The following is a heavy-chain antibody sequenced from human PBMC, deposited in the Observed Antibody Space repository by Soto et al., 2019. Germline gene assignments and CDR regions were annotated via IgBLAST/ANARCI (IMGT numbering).Heavy chain of an antibody. CDR1: GGSISSYY. J-gene: IGHJ6*02. D-gene: IGHD6-13*01. Sequence: SETLSLTCTVSGGSISSYYWSWIRQPPGKGLEWIGYIYYSGSTNYNPSLKSRVTISVDASKNQFSLKLSSVTAADTAVYYCAREAGAATPGGRSYYYYGMDVWGQGTTVTVSS. CDR3: AREAGAATPGGRSYYYYGMDV. V-gene: IGHV4-59*01. CDR2: IYYSGST.